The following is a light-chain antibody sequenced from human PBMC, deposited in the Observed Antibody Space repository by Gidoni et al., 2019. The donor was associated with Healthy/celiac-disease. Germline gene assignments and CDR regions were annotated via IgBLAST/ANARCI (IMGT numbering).Light chain of an antibody. V-gene: IGLV2-14*01. Sequence: QSALSQPASVSGSPGQSFTISCTGTSSDVGGYNYVSWYQQHPGKAPKLMIYDVSNRPSGVSNRFSGSKSGKTASLTISGLQAEDEADYYCSSYTSSSTGHVFGTGTKVTVL. CDR3: SSYTSSSTGHV. J-gene: IGLJ1*01. CDR1: SSDVGGYNY. CDR2: DVS.